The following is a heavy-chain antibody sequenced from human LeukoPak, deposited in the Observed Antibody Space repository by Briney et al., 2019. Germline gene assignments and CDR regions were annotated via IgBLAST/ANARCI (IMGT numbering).Heavy chain of an antibody. Sequence: ASVKVSCKASGYPFTGYYVHWVRQAPGHGLEWMGWINPNSGGTNYAQKFQGRVTMTRDTSISTAYMELSRLRSDDTAVYYCAKDRFDTVLGPIVVVSCPDYWGQGTLVTVSS. CDR3: AKDRFDTVLGPIVVVSCPDY. CDR1: GYPFTGYY. J-gene: IGHJ4*02. CDR2: INPNSGGT. V-gene: IGHV1-2*02. D-gene: IGHD3-22*01.